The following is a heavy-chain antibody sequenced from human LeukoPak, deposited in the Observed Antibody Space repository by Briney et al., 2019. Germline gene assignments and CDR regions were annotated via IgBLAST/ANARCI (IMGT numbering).Heavy chain of an antibody. Sequence: PGGSLRLSCAASGFTFNNYAMSWVRQAPGKGLEWGSAISGSGGVTKYADSVKGRFTISRDNSKNTLYLQMDSLRAEDTAVYYCARSRPATGTSRHPFDIWGQGTVVTVSS. D-gene: IGHD1-1*01. CDR3: ARSRPATGTSRHPFDI. J-gene: IGHJ3*02. CDR2: ISGSGGVT. CDR1: GFTFNNYA. V-gene: IGHV3-23*01.